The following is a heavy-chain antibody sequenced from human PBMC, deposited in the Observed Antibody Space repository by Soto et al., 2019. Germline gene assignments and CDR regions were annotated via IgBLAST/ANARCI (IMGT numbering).Heavy chain of an antibody. Sequence: GGSLTLSCAPCRFTFINAWMSWVRQAPGKGREWVGRIKGEADGGTTDYAAHVKGRITISRDHSKDTLYLQMNSLKTEDTAVYYCTTGLSNGYYNFDYWGQGT. V-gene: IGHV3-15*01. CDR3: TTGLSNGYYNFDY. D-gene: IGHD3-22*01. CDR2: IKGEADGGTT. CDR1: RFTFINAW. J-gene: IGHJ4*02.